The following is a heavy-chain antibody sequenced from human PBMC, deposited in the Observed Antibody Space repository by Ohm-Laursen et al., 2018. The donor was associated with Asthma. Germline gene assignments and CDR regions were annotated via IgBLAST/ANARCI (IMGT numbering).Heavy chain of an antibody. V-gene: IGHV3-7*01. CDR1: GFTFSGSW. Sequence: SLRLSCTASGFTFSGSWMLWVRQAPGKGLQWLAFIKPDGSQTYYADSMEGRFSISRDNSKNSMYLQMNSLRGEDTAIYYCATLSWYASQFWGQGTLVTVSS. CDR3: ATLSWYASQF. CDR2: IKPDGSQT. J-gene: IGHJ4*02. D-gene: IGHD2-2*01.